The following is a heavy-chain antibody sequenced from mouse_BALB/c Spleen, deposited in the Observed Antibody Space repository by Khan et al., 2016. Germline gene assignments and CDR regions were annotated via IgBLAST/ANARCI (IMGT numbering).Heavy chain of an antibody. CDR2: INSNGGST. CDR3: ARGGGYGYHFAY. V-gene: IGHV5-6-3*01. J-gene: IGHJ3*01. Sequence: EVELVESGGGLVQPGGSLKLSCAASGFTFSSYGMSWVRQTPDKRLELVATINSNGGSTYYPDSVKGRFTISRDNAKNTLYLQMSSLKSEDTAVYYGARGGGYGYHFAYWGQGTLVTVSA. CDR1: GFTFSSYG. D-gene: IGHD1-2*01.